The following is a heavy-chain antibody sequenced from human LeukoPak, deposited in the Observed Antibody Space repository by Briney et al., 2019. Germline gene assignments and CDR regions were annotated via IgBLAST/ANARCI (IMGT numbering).Heavy chain of an antibody. V-gene: IGHV4-4*07. D-gene: IGHD3-16*02. Sequence: SETLSLTCTVSGGSISSYYWSWIQQPAGKGLEWIGRIYTSGSTNYNPSLKSRVTMSVDTSKNQFSLKLSSVTAADTAVYYCARSRMITFGGVIVPEYYFDYWGQGTLVTVSS. J-gene: IGHJ4*02. CDR2: IYTSGST. CDR3: ARSRMITFGGVIVPEYYFDY. CDR1: GGSISSYY.